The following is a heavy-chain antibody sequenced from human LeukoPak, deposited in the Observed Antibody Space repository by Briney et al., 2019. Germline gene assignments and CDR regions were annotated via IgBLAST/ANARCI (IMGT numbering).Heavy chain of an antibody. Sequence: ASVKVSCKASGYAFTSYYMHWVRQAPGQGLEWMGLINPSGGSTSYAQKFQGRVTMTRDTSTSTVYMELSSLRSEDTAVYYCARALYCSGGSCYEGLNYWGQGTLVTVSS. CDR2: INPSGGST. CDR1: GYAFTSYY. CDR3: ARALYCSGGSCYEGLNY. V-gene: IGHV1-46*01. J-gene: IGHJ4*02. D-gene: IGHD2-15*01.